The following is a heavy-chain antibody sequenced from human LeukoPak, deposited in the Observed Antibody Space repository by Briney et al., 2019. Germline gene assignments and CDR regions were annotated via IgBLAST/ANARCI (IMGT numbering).Heavy chain of an antibody. Sequence: PGGSLRLSCAASGFTFSGYAMSWVRQAPGKGLQWVSTISRSGDNTYYADSVKGRFTISRDNSKNTLYVQVNSLRAEDTAIYYCAKAGANWFDPWGQGTLVTVSS. CDR2: ISRSGDNT. D-gene: IGHD3-10*01. CDR1: GFTFSGYA. J-gene: IGHJ5*02. V-gene: IGHV3-23*01. CDR3: AKAGANWFDP.